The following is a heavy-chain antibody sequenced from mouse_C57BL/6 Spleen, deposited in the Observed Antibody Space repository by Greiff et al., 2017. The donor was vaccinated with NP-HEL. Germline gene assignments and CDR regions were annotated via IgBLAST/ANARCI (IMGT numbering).Heavy chain of an antibody. CDR3: ARVRSTVVEGWYFDV. CDR2: IDPSDSYT. Sequence: QVQLQQPGAELVKPGASVKLSCKASGYTFTSYWMQWVKQRPGQGLEWIGEIDPSDSYTNYNQKFKGKATLTVDTSSSTAYMQLSSPTSEDSAVYYCARVRSTVVEGWYFDVWGTGTTVTVSS. D-gene: IGHD1-1*01. CDR1: GYTFTSYW. V-gene: IGHV1-50*01. J-gene: IGHJ1*03.